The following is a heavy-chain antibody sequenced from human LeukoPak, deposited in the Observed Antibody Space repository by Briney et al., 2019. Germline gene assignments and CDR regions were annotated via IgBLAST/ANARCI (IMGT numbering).Heavy chain of an antibody. CDR2: INYSGST. D-gene: IGHD3-22*01. Sequence: KTSETLSLTCTVSGAAISTYYWSWIRQTPGKGLEWIGYINYSGSTKYNPSFKSRVTISLDTSRNQFSLSLSSVTAADTAVYYCGREVVSLYSDSGGSHQWPSYFDSWGPGTLVTVSS. V-gene: IGHV4-59*01. J-gene: IGHJ4*02. CDR1: GAAISTYY. CDR3: GREVVSLYSDSGGSHQWPSYFDS.